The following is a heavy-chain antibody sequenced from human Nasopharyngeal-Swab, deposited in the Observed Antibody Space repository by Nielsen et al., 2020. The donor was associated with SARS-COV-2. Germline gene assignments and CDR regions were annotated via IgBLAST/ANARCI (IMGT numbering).Heavy chain of an antibody. J-gene: IGHJ4*02. CDR3: ARAHSAPWFGINYFDY. CDR2: IYYSGST. V-gene: IGHV4-59*13. CDR1: GGSISSYY. Sequence: SETLSLTCTVSGGSISSYYWSWIRQPPGKGLKWIGYIYYSGSTNYNPSLKSRVTISVDTSKNQFSLKLTSVTAADTAVYYCARAHSAPWFGINYFDYWGQGTLVTVSS. D-gene: IGHD3-10*01.